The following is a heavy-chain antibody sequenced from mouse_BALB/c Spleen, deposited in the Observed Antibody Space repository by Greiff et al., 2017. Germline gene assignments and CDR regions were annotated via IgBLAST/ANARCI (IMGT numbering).Heavy chain of an antibody. CDR2: IRNKANGYTT. CDR3: ARDNRYEGGNDYAMDY. J-gene: IGHJ4*01. CDR1: GFTFTDYY. D-gene: IGHD2-14*01. Sequence: EVKLMESGGGLVQPGGSLRLSCATSGFTFTDYYMSWVRQPPGKALEWLGFIRNKANGYTTEYSASVKGRFTISRDNSQSILYLQMNTLRAEDSATYYCARDNRYEGGNDYAMDYWGQGTSVTVSS. V-gene: IGHV7-3*02.